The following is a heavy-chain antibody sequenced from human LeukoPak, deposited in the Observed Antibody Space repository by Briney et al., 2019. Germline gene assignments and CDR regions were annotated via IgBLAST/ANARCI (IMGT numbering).Heavy chain of an antibody. J-gene: IGHJ3*02. CDR3: ARVRSGSYDAFDI. V-gene: IGHV4-34*01. CDR1: GGSFSGYY. Sequence: SETLSLTCAVYGGSFSGYYWSWIRQPPGKGLEWIGEINHSGSTNYNPSLKSRVTISVDTSKNQFSLKLSSVTAADTAVYYCARVRSGSYDAFDIWGQGTMVTVSS. CDR2: INHSGST. D-gene: IGHD3-10*01.